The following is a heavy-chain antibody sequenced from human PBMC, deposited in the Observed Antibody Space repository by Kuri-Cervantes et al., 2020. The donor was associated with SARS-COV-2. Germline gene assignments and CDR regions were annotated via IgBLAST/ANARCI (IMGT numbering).Heavy chain of an antibody. J-gene: IGHJ4*02. D-gene: IGHD3-10*01. V-gene: IGHV4-61*01. CDR1: GGSVSSGSHY. CDR3: ARTLDYYGSGTYCFDY. Sequence: SETLSLTCIVSGGSVSSGSHYWSRIRQPPGKGLEWIGYIYYSGSTKYNPSLKSRVTMSVDTSKNQFSLKLNSVTPADTAVYYCARTLDYYGSGTYCFDYWGQGTLVTVSS. CDR2: IYYSGST.